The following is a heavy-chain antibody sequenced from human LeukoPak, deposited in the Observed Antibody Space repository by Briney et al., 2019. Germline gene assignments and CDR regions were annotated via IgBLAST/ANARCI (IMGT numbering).Heavy chain of an antibody. J-gene: IGHJ5*02. V-gene: IGHV4-38-2*02. CDR1: GYSISSVYY. CDR3: ARDLRSSTSNNWFDP. CDR2: IYHSGST. Sequence: PSETLSLTCTVSGYSISSVYYWGWIRQPPGKGLEWIGSIYHSGSTYYNPSLKSRVTISVDTSKNQFSLKLSSVTAADTAVYYCARDLRSSTSNNWFDPWGQGTLVTVSS. D-gene: IGHD2-2*01.